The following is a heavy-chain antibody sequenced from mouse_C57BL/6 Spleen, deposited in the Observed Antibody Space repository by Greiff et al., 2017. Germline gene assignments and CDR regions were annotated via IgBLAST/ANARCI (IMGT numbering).Heavy chain of an antibody. CDR2: INPSNGGT. CDR3: ARPLITTVPFAY. D-gene: IGHD1-1*01. V-gene: IGHV1-53*01. CDR1: GYTFTSYW. J-gene: IGHJ3*01. Sequence: QVQLQQPGTELVKPGASVKLSCKASGYTFTSYWMHWVKQRPGQGLEWIGNINPSNGGTNYNEKFKSKATLTVDKSSSTAYMQLSSLTSEDSAVYDCARPLITTVPFAYWGQGTLVTVSA.